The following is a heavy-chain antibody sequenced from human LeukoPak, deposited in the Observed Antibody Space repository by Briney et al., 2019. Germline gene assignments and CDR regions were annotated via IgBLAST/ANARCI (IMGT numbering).Heavy chain of an antibody. J-gene: IGHJ4*02. Sequence: VASVKVSCKASGYTFTSYYMHWVRQAPGQGLEWMGIINPSGGSTSYAQKFQGRVTMTRDTSTSTVYMELSSLRSEDTAVYYCAREGNYCSSTSCSFDYWGQGTLVTVSS. CDR2: INPSGGST. CDR1: GYTFTSYY. D-gene: IGHD2-2*01. V-gene: IGHV1-46*01. CDR3: AREGNYCSSTSCSFDY.